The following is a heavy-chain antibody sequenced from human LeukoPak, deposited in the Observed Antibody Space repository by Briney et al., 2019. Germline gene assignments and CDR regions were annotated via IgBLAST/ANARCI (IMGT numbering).Heavy chain of an antibody. CDR1: GYTFTSYY. D-gene: IGHD5-24*01. Sequence: GASVKVSCKASGYTFTSYYMHWVRQAPGQGLEWMGIINPSGGSTSYAQKFQGRVTMTRDTSTSTVYMELNRLRSDDTAVYYCARDLDPSHNYHYGMDVWGQGTTVTVSS. CDR2: INPSGGST. J-gene: IGHJ6*02. CDR3: ARDLDPSHNYHYGMDV. V-gene: IGHV1-46*01.